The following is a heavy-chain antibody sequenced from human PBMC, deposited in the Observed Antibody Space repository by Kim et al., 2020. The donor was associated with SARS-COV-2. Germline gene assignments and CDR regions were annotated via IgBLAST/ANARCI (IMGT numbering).Heavy chain of an antibody. CDR3: ARDPSRLYSSGWYGFLYGMDV. V-gene: IGHV3-21*01. D-gene: IGHD6-19*01. CDR1: GFTFSSYS. CDR2: ISSSSSYI. J-gene: IGHJ6*02. Sequence: GGSLRLSCAASGFTFSSYSMNWVRQAPGKGLEWVSSISSSSSYIYYADSVKGRFTISRDNAKNSLYLQMNSLRAEDTAVYYCARDPSRLYSSGWYGFLYGMDVWGQGTTVTVSS.